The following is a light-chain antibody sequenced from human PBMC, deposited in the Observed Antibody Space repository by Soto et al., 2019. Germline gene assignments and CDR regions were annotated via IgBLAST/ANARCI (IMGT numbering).Light chain of an antibody. CDR1: QTISTY. CDR3: QQTSSAPWT. J-gene: IGKJ1*01. V-gene: IGKV1-39*01. CDR2: GAS. Sequence: DIQMTQSPSSLSASVGDRVTITCRASQTISTYLHWFQQKPGKAPDLLIYGASTLQGGVPSRFSGSGSGTDFTLTISNLQPEDSATYYCQQTSSAPWTFGHGTKVEIK.